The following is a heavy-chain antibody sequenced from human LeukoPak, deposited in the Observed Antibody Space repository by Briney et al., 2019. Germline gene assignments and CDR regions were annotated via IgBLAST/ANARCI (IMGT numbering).Heavy chain of an antibody. CDR2: INSGGS. CDR3: ARGSVTTYYYGLDV. J-gene: IGHJ6*02. D-gene: IGHD4-17*01. V-gene: IGHV3-74*01. Sequence: GGSLRLSCAASGFTFSSHWMHWVRQAPGKGLVWVSRINSGGSSYVDSVKGRFTISRDNAKNTLYLQMNSLRAEDTAVYYCARGSVTTYYYGLDVWGQGTTVIVSS. CDR1: GFTFSSHW.